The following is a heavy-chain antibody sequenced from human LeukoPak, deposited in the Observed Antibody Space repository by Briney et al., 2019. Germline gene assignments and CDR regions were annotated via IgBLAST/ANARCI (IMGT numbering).Heavy chain of an antibody. CDR3: ATPQYQYYFDY. CDR1: GGSVSSGDYY. J-gene: IGHJ4*02. Sequence: SETLSLTCTVSGGSVSSGDYYWSWIRQPPGKGLEWIGYIYYSGSTYYNPSLKSRVTISVDTSKNQFSPKLSSVTAADTAVYYCATPQYQYYFDYWGQGTLVTVSS. V-gene: IGHV4-30-4*01. CDR2: IYYSGST. D-gene: IGHD2-2*01.